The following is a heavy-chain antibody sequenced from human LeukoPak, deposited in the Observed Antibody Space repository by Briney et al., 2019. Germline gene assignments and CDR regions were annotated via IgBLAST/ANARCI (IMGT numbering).Heavy chain of an antibody. CDR3: ASHSITSAGINWFDP. CDR2: IYYSGST. V-gene: IGHV4-59*12. J-gene: IGHJ5*02. D-gene: IGHD6-13*01. Sequence: SETLSLTCTVSGGPIRSYYWNWIRQSPGKRLEWIGYIYYSGSTNYNPSLKSRVTISVDTTKNQFSLKLSSVTAADTAVYYCASHSITSAGINWFDPWGRGTLVTVSS. CDR1: GGPIRSYY.